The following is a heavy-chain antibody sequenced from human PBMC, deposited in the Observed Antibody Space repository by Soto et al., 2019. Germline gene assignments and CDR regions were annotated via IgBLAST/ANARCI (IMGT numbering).Heavy chain of an antibody. CDR3: ARDPPRCSSTSCSQGWFDP. J-gene: IGHJ5*02. V-gene: IGHV1-58*02. Sequence: GASVKVSCKTSGFTFTSSAIQWVRQARGQRLGWIGWIVVGSDNTNYAQKFQERVTITRDLSTNTIYMDLSGLRSEDTAVYYCARDPPRCSSTSCSQGWFDPWGLGTLVTVSS. CDR2: IVVGSDNT. D-gene: IGHD2-2*01. CDR1: GFTFTSSA.